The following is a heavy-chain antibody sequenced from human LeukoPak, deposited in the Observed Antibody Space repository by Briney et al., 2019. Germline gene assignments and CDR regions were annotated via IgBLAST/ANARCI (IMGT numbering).Heavy chain of an antibody. CDR3: ARVGTGILPRSSWFDP. Sequence: ASVKVSCKASGYTFTGYYMHWVRQAPGQGLEWMGWINPNSGGTNYAQKFQGRVTMTRDTSISTAYMEPSRLRSDDTAVYYYARVGTGILPRSSWFDPWGQGTLVTVSS. D-gene: IGHD3-10*01. V-gene: IGHV1-2*02. J-gene: IGHJ5*02. CDR2: INPNSGGT. CDR1: GYTFTGYY.